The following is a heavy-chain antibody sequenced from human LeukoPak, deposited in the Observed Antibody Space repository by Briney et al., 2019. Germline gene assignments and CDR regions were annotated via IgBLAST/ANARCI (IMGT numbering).Heavy chain of an antibody. D-gene: IGHD6-13*01. CDR3: ARGRAYSSSWYSPLDY. V-gene: IGHV3-48*03. CDR2: ISSSGSTI. CDR1: GFTFSSYE. J-gene: IGHJ4*02. Sequence: PGGSLRLSCAASGFTFSSYEMNRVRQAPGKGLEWVSYISSSGSTIYYADSVKGRFTISRDNAKNSLYLQMNSLRAEDTAVYYCARGRAYSSSWYSPLDYWGQGTLVTVSS.